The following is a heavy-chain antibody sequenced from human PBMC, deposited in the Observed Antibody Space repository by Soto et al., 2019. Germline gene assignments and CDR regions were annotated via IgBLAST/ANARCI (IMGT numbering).Heavy chain of an antibody. V-gene: IGHV1-69*02. Sequence: QVQLVQSGAEVKKPGSSVKVSCKASGGTFSSYTISWVRQAPGQGLEWMGRIIPILGIANYAQKFQGRGTIPTDKTTSTAYRELSSLRSVDTAVYYCAGTDFEVFGVVPAYYNWFGPWGQGTLVTVSS. D-gene: IGHD3-3*01. J-gene: IGHJ5*02. CDR1: GGTFSSYT. CDR3: AGTDFEVFGVVPAYYNWFGP. CDR2: IIPILGIA.